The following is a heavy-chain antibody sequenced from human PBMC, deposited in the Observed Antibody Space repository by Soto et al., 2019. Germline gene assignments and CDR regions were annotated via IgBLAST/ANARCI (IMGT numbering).Heavy chain of an antibody. CDR2: MNPGSGKT. J-gene: IGHJ5*02. Sequence: ASVKVSCKASGYTFINYDISWVRQATGQGLEWMGWMNPGSGKTGYANKFQGRVTMTRDASTSTAHPELSSLTSEDTAVYYCARMASSGTLNWFDPWGQGTLVTVSS. CDR1: GYTFINYD. V-gene: IGHV1-8*02. CDR3: ARMASSGTLNWFDP.